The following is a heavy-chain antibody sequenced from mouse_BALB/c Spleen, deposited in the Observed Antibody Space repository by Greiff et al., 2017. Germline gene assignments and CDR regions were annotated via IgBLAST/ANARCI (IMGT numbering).Heavy chain of an antibody. CDR2: INPSSGYT. J-gene: IGHJ3*01. V-gene: IGHV1-4*02. D-gene: IGHD4-1*01. CDR1: GYTFTSYT. CDR3: ARRGGYWDWFAY. Sequence: VQLQQSAADLARPGASVKMSCKASGYTFTSYTMHWVKQRPGQGLEWIGYINPSSGYTEYNQKFKDKTTLTADKSSSTAYMQLSSLTSEDSAVYYCARRGGYWDWFAYWGQGTLVTVSA.